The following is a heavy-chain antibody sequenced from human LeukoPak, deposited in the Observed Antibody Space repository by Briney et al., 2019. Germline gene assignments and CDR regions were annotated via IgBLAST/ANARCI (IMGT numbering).Heavy chain of an antibody. CDR1: GFTFSSYA. D-gene: IGHD4-17*01. CDR3: AIPPGAYVDSPGGFDP. J-gene: IGHJ5*02. CDR2: ISGSGGST. V-gene: IGHV3-23*01. Sequence: GGSLRLSCAASGFTFSSYAMSWVRQAPGKGLEWVSAISGSGGSTYYADSVKGRFTISRDNSKNTLYLQMNSLRAEDTAVYYCAIPPGAYVDSPGGFDPWGQGTLVTVSS.